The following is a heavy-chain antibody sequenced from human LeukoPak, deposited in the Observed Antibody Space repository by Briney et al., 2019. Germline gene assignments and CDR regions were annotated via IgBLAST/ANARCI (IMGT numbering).Heavy chain of an antibody. CDR3: ARALLWFGELKHGMDV. J-gene: IGHJ6*02. CDR2: IYYSGST. CDR1: GGSISSYY. Sequence: SETLSLTCTVSGGSISSYYWSWIRQPPGKGMEWIGYIYYSGSTNYNPSLKSRVTISVDTSKNQFSLKLSSVTAADTAVYYCARALLWFGELKHGMDVWGQGTTVTVSS. V-gene: IGHV4-59*01. D-gene: IGHD3-10*01.